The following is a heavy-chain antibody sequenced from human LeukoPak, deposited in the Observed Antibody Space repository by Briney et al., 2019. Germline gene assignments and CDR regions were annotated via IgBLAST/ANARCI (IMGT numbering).Heavy chain of an antibody. CDR3: TRDLEYYDSSGLFGY. CDR1: GFTFSNYW. D-gene: IGHD3-22*01. Sequence: QPGGSLRLSCAASGFTFSNYWMYWVRQAPGKGLVWVSRIKSDGSSTSYADYVKGRFTISRDNAKNTLYLQMNSLRDEDTAVYYCTRDLEYYDSSGLFGYWGQGTLVTVSP. CDR2: IKSDGSST. J-gene: IGHJ4*02. V-gene: IGHV3-74*01.